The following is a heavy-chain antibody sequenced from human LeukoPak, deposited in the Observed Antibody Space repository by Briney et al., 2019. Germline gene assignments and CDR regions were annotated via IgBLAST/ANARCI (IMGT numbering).Heavy chain of an antibody. Sequence: ASVKVSCKASGYTFTSYGISWVRQAPGQGLEWMGWISAYNGNTNYAQKLQGRVTMTTDTSTSTAYMELRSLRSDDTAVYYCARDPLAVAGTENDAFYIWGQGTMVTVSS. CDR3: ARDPLAVAGTENDAFYI. D-gene: IGHD6-19*01. CDR1: GYTFTSYG. V-gene: IGHV1-18*01. CDR2: ISAYNGNT. J-gene: IGHJ3*02.